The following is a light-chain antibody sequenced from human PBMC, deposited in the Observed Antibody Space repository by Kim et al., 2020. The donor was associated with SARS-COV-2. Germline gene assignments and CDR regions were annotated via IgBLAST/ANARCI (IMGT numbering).Light chain of an antibody. CDR3: GTWDSSLSAVV. Sequence: GQKVTISCSGSSSNIGKNYVSWYQQLPKTAPKLLIYDKNERPSGIPDRFSGSKSGTSATLGITGLQTGDEADYYCGTWDSSLSAVVFGGGTQLTVL. V-gene: IGLV1-51*01. CDR1: SSNIGKNY. CDR2: DKN. J-gene: IGLJ2*01.